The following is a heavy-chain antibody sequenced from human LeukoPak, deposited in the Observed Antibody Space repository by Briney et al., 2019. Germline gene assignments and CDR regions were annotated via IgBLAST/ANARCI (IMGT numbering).Heavy chain of an antibody. J-gene: IGHJ4*02. CDR1: GGSFSGYY. Sequence: PSETLSLTCAVYGGSFSGYYWSWIRQPPGKGLEWIGEINHSGSTNYNPSLKSRVTISVDTSKNQFSLKLISVTAADTAVYYCARVNYRPIIEFFDYWGQGTLVTVSS. CDR3: ARVNYRPIIEFFDY. CDR2: INHSGST. D-gene: IGHD4-11*01. V-gene: IGHV4-34*01.